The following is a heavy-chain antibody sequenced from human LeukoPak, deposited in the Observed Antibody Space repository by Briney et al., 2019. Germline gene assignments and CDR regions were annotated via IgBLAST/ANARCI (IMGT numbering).Heavy chain of an antibody. Sequence: GGSLRLSCAASGFTFSSYGMHWVRQAPGKGLEWVAFIRYDGSNKYYADSVKGRFTISRDNSKNTLYLQMNSLSAEDTAFYYCAKEELRRITMWGYMDVWGKGTTVTISS. CDR1: GFTFSSYG. J-gene: IGHJ6*03. CDR2: IRYDGSNK. CDR3: AKEELRRITMWGYMDV. D-gene: IGHD3-10*02. V-gene: IGHV3-30*02.